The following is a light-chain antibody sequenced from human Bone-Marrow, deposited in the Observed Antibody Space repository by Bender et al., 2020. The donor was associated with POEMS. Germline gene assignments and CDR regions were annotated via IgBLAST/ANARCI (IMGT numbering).Light chain of an antibody. CDR3: SSYTTSSTLV. CDR1: SSDVGSYIL. V-gene: IGLV2-14*02. CDR2: EGN. J-gene: IGLJ3*02. Sequence: QSALAQPASVSGSPGQSITISCTGTSSDVGSYILVSWYQQHPGKAPKLLIYEGNKRPSGVSNRFSGSKSGNTASLTISGLQAEDEADYYCSSYTTSSTLVFGGGTKLTVL.